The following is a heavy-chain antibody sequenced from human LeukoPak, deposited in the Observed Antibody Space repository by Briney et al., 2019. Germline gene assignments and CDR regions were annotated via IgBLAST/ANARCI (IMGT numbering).Heavy chain of an antibody. CDR1: GYTFTSYY. D-gene: IGHD4-17*01. V-gene: IGHV1-46*01. CDR3: ARDYGDHAPLDY. Sequence: ASVKVSCKASGYTFTSYYMHWVRQAPGQGLEWMGIINPGGGSTSYAQKFQGRVTMTRDTSTSTVYMELSSLRSEDTAVYYCARDYGDHAPLDYWGQGTLVTVSS. J-gene: IGHJ4*02. CDR2: INPGGGST.